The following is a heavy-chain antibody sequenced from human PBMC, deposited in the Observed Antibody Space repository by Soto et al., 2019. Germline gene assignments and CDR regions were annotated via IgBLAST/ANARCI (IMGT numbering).Heavy chain of an antibody. CDR1: GGSISNYY. V-gene: IGHV4-59*12. D-gene: IGHD6-25*01. CDR2: IYDRGST. CDR3: AREAAGILNWFDP. J-gene: IGHJ5*02. Sequence: PSETLSLTCTVSGGSISNYYWSWIRQPPGKGLEWIGYIYDRGSTNYIPSLKSRVTISVDTSKNQFSLKLSSVTAADTAVYYCAREAAGILNWFDPWGQGTLVTVSS.